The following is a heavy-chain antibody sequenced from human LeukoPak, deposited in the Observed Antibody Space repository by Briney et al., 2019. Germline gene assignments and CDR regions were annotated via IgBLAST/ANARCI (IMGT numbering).Heavy chain of an antibody. D-gene: IGHD5-18*01. J-gene: IGHJ6*02. CDR2: IIPILGIA. CDR3: ARTTGYSYGYSDYYYGMDV. CDR1: GGTFSSYA. V-gene: IGHV1-69*04. Sequence: SVKVSCKASGGTFSSYAISWVRQAPGQGLEWMGRIIPILGIANYAQKFQGRVTITADKSTSTAYMELSSLRSEDTAVYYCARTTGYSYGYSDYYYGMDVWGQGTTVTVSS.